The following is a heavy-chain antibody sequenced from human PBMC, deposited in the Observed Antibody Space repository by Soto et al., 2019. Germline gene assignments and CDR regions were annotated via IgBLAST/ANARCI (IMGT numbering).Heavy chain of an antibody. Sequence: QVQLVESGGGVVQPGRSLRLSCAASGFTFSSYAMHWVRQAPGKGLEWVAVISYDGSNKYYADSVKSRFTISRDNSKNTLYLQMNSLRAEDTAVYYCARDVRSGYSALARFDPWGQGTLVTVSS. CDR2: ISYDGSNK. J-gene: IGHJ5*02. D-gene: IGHD2-2*03. CDR3: ARDVRSGYSALARFDP. V-gene: IGHV3-30-3*01. CDR1: GFTFSSYA.